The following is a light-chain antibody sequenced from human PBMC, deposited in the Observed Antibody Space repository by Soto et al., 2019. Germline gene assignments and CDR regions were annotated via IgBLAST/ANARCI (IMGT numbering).Light chain of an antibody. CDR2: AAS. V-gene: IGKV1-39*01. CDR1: QSISTY. CDR3: QQTYSTPPT. J-gene: IGKJ1*01. Sequence: DIQMTQSPSSLSASVGDLFTITCRASQSISTYLNWYQQKAGLAPKLLIYAASSLQSGVPSRFSGSGSGTDFTLTISSLQPEDFATYYCQQTYSTPPTFGQGTKVDIK.